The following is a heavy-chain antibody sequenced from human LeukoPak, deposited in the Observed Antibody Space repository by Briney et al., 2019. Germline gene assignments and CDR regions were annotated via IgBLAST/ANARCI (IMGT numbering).Heavy chain of an antibody. J-gene: IGHJ5*02. V-gene: IGHV4-39*01. D-gene: IGHD6-6*01. CDR1: GGSISSSSYS. CDR3: ARGPCRGIAARPAGPWGCWFDP. Sequence: NPSETLSLTCTVSGGSISSSSYSWGWIRQPPGKGLEWIGSIYYSGSTYYNPSLKSRVTISVDTSKNQFSLKLSSVTAADTAVYYCARGPCRGIAARPAGPWGCWFDPWGQGTLVTVSS. CDR2: IYYSGST.